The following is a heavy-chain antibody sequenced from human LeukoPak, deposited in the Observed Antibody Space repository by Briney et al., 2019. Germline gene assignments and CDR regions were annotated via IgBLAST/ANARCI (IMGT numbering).Heavy chain of an antibody. D-gene: IGHD4-23*01. CDR1: GLTFTDAW. V-gene: IGHV3-15*01. J-gene: IGHJ4*02. Sequence: GGSLRLSCADSGLTFTDAWMRWVRQAPGKELEWVARIKSKASGGTIDYAAPVRGRFTISRDDSKNAVYLEINSLKTEDTAMYYCAWVATMWNRIDQWGQRTLVTVSS. CDR2: IKSKASGGTI. CDR3: AWVATMWNRIDQ.